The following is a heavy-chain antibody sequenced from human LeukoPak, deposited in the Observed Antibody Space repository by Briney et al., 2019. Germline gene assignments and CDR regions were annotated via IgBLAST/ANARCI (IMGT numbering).Heavy chain of an antibody. CDR1: GGSISSYY. CDR2: IYYSGST. D-gene: IGHD6-6*01. V-gene: IGHV4-59*08. CDR3: ASLSIALNFDY. J-gene: IGHJ4*02. Sequence: SETLSLTCTVSGGSISSYYWSWIRQPPGKGLEWIGYIYYSGSTNYNPSLKSRVTISVDTSKNQFSLKLSSVTAADTAVYYCASLSIALNFDYWGQGTLVTVSS.